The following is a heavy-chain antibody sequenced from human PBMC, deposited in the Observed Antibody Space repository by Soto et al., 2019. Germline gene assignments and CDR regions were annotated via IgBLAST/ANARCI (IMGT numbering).Heavy chain of an antibody. V-gene: IGHV3-48*02. CDR3: ARDQRWAFDF. D-gene: IGHD2-15*01. CDR1: GFTFSSYA. CDR2: ISVGGGSI. J-gene: IGHJ3*01. Sequence: EVQLVESGGGLVQPGGSLRVSCVASGFTFSSYALNWVRQAPGKGLEWVSYISVGGGSIFYADSVKGRFTISRGDATNSLYLQMNSLRDEDTAVYYCARDQRWAFDFWDQGTMVTVSS.